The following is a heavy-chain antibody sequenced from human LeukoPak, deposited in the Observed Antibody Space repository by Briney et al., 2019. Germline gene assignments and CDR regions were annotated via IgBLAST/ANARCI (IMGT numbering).Heavy chain of an antibody. CDR3: AKDHGSSDWYYFDY. V-gene: IGHV3-21*03. CDR1: GFTFSSYG. D-gene: IGHD6-13*01. CDR2: ISSSSHYI. Sequence: GGSLRLSCAASGFTFSSYGMHWVRQAPGKGLEWVSSISSSSHYIYYADSVKGRFTISRDNAKNSLYLQMNSLRADDTAVNYCAKDHGSSDWYYFDYWGQGTLVTVSS. J-gene: IGHJ4*02.